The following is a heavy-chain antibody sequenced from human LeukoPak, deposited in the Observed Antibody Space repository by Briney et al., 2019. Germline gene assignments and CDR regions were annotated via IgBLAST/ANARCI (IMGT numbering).Heavy chain of an antibody. D-gene: IGHD3-9*01. J-gene: IGHJ4*02. V-gene: IGHV4-39*07. CDR2: IYESGST. CDR3: TSFEDPGPLPGHFDY. Sequence: AETLSLTCTVSGGSISSSSYYCGWVRQPPGKGRGWIGSIYESGSTYHHPPLKSRSPTSVHTSNNHFSLKLTSVTAPHPAVYYCTSFEDPGPLPGHFDYWGEGTPVTLSS. CDR1: GGSISSSSYY.